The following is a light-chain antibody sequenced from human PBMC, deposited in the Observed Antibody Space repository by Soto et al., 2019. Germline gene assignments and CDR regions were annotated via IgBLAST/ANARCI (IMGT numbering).Light chain of an antibody. CDR3: QQYGSSSLVT. V-gene: IGKV3-20*01. CDR2: GAS. J-gene: IGKJ3*01. Sequence: EIVLTQSPGTLSLSPGERATLSCRASQSVSSSYLAWYQQKPGQAPRLLIYGASSRATGIPDRFSGSGSGTDFTLTISRLEPEDFGVYYCQQYGSSSLVTFGPGTKVDIK. CDR1: QSVSSSY.